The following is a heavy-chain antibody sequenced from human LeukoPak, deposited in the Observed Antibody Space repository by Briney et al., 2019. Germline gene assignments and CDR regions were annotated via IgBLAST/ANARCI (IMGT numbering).Heavy chain of an antibody. CDR1: GGSISSSSYY. V-gene: IGHV4-39*01. CDR3: ARGPGQRSIAAAGHYFDY. J-gene: IGHJ4*02. D-gene: IGHD6-13*01. Sequence: SETLSLTCTGSGGSISSSSYYWGWIRQPPGKGLEWIGSIYYSGSTYYHPSLKSRVTISVDTSKNQFSRKLSSVTAADTAVYYCARGPGQRSIAAAGHYFDYWGQGTLVAVSS. CDR2: IYYSGST.